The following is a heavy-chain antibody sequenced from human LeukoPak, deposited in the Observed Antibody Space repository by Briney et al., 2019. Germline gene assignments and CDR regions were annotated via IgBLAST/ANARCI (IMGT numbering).Heavy chain of an antibody. CDR1: GFTFSSYA. D-gene: IGHD6-13*01. Sequence: PGGSLRLSCAASGFTFSSYAMHWVRQAPGKGLEWVSAISGNGDKTYFADSVKGRFTISRDKSKNTVYLQMNSLRAEDTAVYYCASPYSSSWGTDVWGKGTTVTISS. CDR3: ASPYSSSWGTDV. J-gene: IGHJ6*04. CDR2: ISGNGDKT. V-gene: IGHV3-23*01.